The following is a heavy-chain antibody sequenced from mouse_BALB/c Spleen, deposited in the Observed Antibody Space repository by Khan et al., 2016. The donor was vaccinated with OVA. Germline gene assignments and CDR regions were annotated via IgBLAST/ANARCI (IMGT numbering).Heavy chain of an antibody. CDR1: GFSLTDYG. J-gene: IGHJ4*01. Sequence: QVQLKESGPGLVAPSQSLSLTCTVSGFSLTDYGVSWIRQPPGKGLEWLGVIWGGGNTYYNSALRSRLSISKDNSKSQVFLEMSSLQTDDTAMYYCAKGVWSYYYALDYWGQGTSVTVSS. CDR3: AKGVWSYYYALDY. V-gene: IGHV2-6-5*01. CDR2: IWGGGNT.